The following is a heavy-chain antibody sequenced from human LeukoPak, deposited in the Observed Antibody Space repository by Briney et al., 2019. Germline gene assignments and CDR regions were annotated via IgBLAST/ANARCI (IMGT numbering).Heavy chain of an antibody. D-gene: IGHD6-13*01. J-gene: IGHJ6*03. V-gene: IGHV1-2*06. Sequence: ASVKVSCKASGYTFTGYYMHWVRQAPGQGLEWMGRINPNSGGTNYAQKFQGRVTMTRDTSISTAYMELSRLRSDDTAVYYCARGAGAAAGTYYYYYMDVWGKGTTVTVSS. CDR2: INPNSGGT. CDR3: ARGAGAAAGTYYYYYMDV. CDR1: GYTFTGYY.